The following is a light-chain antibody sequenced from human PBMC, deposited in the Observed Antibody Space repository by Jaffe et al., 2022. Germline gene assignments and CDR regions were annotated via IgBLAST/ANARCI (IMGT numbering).Light chain of an antibody. Sequence: DIQMTQSPSTLSASVGDRVTITCRASQSISTWLAWYQQKPGKAPKLLIYKASSLESGAPSRFSGSGSGTEFTLTISSLQPDDFATYYCQQYSSYSRTFGQGTKLEIK. CDR3: QQYSSYSRT. J-gene: IGKJ2*01. CDR2: KAS. V-gene: IGKV1-5*03. CDR1: QSISTW.